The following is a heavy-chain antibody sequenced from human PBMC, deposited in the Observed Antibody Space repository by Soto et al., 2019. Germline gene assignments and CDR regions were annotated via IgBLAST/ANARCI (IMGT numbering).Heavy chain of an antibody. J-gene: IGHJ4*02. V-gene: IGHV3-30*18. D-gene: IGHD3-22*01. CDR3: AKDFLVVVTAYYFDY. CDR2: ISYDGSNK. CDR1: GFTFSSYG. Sequence: QVHLVESGGGVVRPGRSLRLSCAASGFTFSSYGMHCVRQAPGKGLEWVAVISYDGSNKYYADSVKGRFTISRDNSKNTLYLQMNSLRAEDTAVYYCAKDFLVVVTAYYFDYWGQGTLVTVSS.